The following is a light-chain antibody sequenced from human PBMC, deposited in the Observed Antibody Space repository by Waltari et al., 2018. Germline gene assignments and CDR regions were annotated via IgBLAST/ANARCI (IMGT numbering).Light chain of an antibody. J-gene: IGLJ3*02. CDR1: VLTKKH. Sequence: SYELTQPSSVSVSPGQTARITCSGDVLTKKHVRWFQQKPSQAPVLLIYKDSECPSLIPELFAGSSSRTTVTLTISGGQVEDEADYNCYSAADSDSWVFGGGTKLTVL. V-gene: IGLV3-27*01. CDR2: KDS. CDR3: YSAADSDSWV.